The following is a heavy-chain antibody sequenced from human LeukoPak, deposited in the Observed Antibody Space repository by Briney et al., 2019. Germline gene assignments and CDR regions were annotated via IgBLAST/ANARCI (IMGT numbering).Heavy chain of an antibody. CDR1: GFSLSTSAVG. J-gene: IGHJ3*02. CDR2: IYWDDDR. Sequence: GPTLVKPTQTLTLTCTFSGFSLSTSAVGVGWIRQPPGKALEWLALIYWDDDRRYSPSLKSRLTITKDTSKNQVVLTMTNMDPVDTATYYCAHFAPGQSPRWSFDIWGQGTMVTVSS. V-gene: IGHV2-5*02. CDR3: AHFAPGQSPRWSFDI. D-gene: IGHD5-24*01.